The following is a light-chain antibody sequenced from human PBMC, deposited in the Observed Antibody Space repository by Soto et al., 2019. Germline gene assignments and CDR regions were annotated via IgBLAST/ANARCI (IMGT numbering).Light chain of an antibody. CDR2: GNS. V-gene: IGLV1-40*01. CDR1: SPNIGAGYD. J-gene: IGLJ1*01. CDR3: LSYDSSLSV. Sequence: QSALTQPPSVSGAPGQRVTISCTGSSPNIGAGYDVHWYQQLPGTAPKLLIYGNSNRPSGVPDRFSGSKSGTSASLAITGLQAEDEADYYCLSYDSSLSVFGTGTKVTVL.